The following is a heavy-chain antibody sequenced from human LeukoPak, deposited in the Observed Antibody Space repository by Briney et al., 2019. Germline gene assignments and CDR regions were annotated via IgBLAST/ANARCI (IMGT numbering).Heavy chain of an antibody. J-gene: IGHJ4*02. Sequence: GASVTLSFTASGYTFTVYCMHWVRQAPGQGHEWMGRINPNSGGTNYAQKFQGRVTMTRDTSISTAYLELNRLRSDDTAVYYCASDPDWNYVVDYWGQGTLVTVSS. CDR3: ASDPDWNYVVDY. CDR1: GYTFTVYC. CDR2: INPNSGGT. D-gene: IGHD1-7*01. V-gene: IGHV1-2*06.